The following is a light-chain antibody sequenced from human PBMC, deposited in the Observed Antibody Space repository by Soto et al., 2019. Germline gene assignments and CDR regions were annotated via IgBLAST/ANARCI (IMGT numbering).Light chain of an antibody. J-gene: IGLJ2*01. Sequence: QSVLTQPPSASGTPGQRVTISCSGDSSNIGRNTVNWYQHLPGTAPKLLIYNNNQRPSGIPDRFSGSKSGTSASLAISGLQSEDEADYYCAAWDYSLHAVFGGGIKLTVL. CDR1: SSNIGRNT. CDR2: NNN. V-gene: IGLV1-44*01. CDR3: AAWDYSLHAV.